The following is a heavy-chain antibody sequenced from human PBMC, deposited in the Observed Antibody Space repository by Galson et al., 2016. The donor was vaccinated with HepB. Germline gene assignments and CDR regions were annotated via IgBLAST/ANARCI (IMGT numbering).Heavy chain of an antibody. CDR1: GGSISGTSHY. J-gene: IGHJ4*02. V-gene: IGHV4-61*01. CDR2: IFYSGST. Sequence: ETLSLPCTVSGGSISGTSHYWNWIRQPPGKGLEWVAYIFYSGSTNYNPSLMSRATISVDTSKNQFSLKLTSLTAADTAVYYCARGAPYDDPWRPYFYLWGQGTVVTVSS. CDR3: ARGAPYDDPWRPYFYL. D-gene: IGHD4-17*01.